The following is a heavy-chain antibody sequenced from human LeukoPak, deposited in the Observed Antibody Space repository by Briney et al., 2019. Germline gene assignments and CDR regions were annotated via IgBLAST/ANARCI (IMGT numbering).Heavy chain of an antibody. D-gene: IGHD3-3*01. J-gene: IGHJ3*02. CDR3: AKLSDGSGESFDI. Sequence: PGGSLRLSCAASGFTFSSYWMHWVRHAPGKGLVWVSRINSDGSSTSYADSVKGRFTISRDNAKNSLYLQMDSLRAEDMALYYCAKLSDGSGESFDIWGQGTMVTVSS. V-gene: IGHV3-74*01. CDR1: GFTFSSYW. CDR2: INSDGSST.